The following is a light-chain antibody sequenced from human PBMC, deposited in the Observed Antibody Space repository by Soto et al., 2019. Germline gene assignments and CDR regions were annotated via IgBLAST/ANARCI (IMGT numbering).Light chain of an antibody. CDR2: WAS. CDR1: RSVLYSSNNKNY. J-gene: IGKJ5*01. CDR3: KQHYSAPIT. V-gene: IGKV4-1*01. Sequence: DLVLTHSPDTLAVTLGEEAKIKCNGRRSVLYSSNNKNYLAWYQQKPGQPPKLLIYWASTRESGVPDRFSGSGSGTDFTLTISGLQAEDVAVYYCKQHYSAPITFGQRARLEI.